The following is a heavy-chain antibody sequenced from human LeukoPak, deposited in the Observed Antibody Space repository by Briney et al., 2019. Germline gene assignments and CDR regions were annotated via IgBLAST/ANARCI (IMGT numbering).Heavy chain of an antibody. D-gene: IGHD3-10*01. CDR1: GYTFTGDY. CDR2: INPNSGDT. Sequence: ASVKVSCKASGYTFTGDYLHWVRRAPGQGLEWMGWINPNSGDTNSAQKFQGRVTMTRDTSISTVYMELSRLRSDDTAMYYCAREASGSYYSFFLDYWGQGTLVTVSS. CDR3: AREASGSYYSFFLDY. J-gene: IGHJ4*02. V-gene: IGHV1-2*02.